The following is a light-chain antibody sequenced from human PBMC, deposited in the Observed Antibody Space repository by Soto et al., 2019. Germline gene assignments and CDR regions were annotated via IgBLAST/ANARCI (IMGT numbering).Light chain of an antibody. V-gene: IGLV2-8*01. CDR1: SSDVGGYNF. CDR2: EVT. J-gene: IGLJ1*01. Sequence: QSVLTQPPSASGSPGRSVTISCTGASSDVGGYNFVSWYQQHPGKAPKLLIYEVTKRPSGVPDRFSGSRSGNTASLTVSGLQAEDEADYYCSSYAGSNNIVFGNGKKVTVL. CDR3: SSYAGSNNIV.